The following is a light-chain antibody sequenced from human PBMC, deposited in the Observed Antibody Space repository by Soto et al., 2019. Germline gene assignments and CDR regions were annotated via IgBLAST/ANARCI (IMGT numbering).Light chain of an antibody. CDR2: GVS. Sequence: EIVLTQSPGTLSLSPGERATLSCRASQSVSSSYLAWYQQKPGQAPRLLIYGVSGRATGIADRFSGSGSGTDFTLSISRLEPEDFAVYYCQQYGGSPRYTFGQGTKLEIK. V-gene: IGKV3-20*01. J-gene: IGKJ2*01. CDR1: QSVSSSY. CDR3: QQYGGSPRYT.